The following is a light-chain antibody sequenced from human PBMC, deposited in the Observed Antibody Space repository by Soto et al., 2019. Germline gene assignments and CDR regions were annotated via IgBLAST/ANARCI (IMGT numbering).Light chain of an antibody. Sequence: QSVLIQPPSVSGSPGQSVTISCTGTSSDVGSYDYVSWYQQHPGKVPKLILFEVNKRPSGVSGRFSGSKSGNTASLTISGLQAEDEADYYCCSFTSSNTHVFGTGTKVTVL. CDR3: CSFTSSNTHV. CDR1: SSDVGSYDY. V-gene: IGLV2-23*02. CDR2: EVN. J-gene: IGLJ1*01.